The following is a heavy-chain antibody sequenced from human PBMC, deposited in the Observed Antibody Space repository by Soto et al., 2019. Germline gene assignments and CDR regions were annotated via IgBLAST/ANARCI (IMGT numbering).Heavy chain of an antibody. CDR1: GYTFTTYG. CDR3: ARDLGSQHYSGDWDCFDP. J-gene: IGHJ5*02. V-gene: IGHV1-18*01. D-gene: IGHD4-17*01. Sequence: QVQLVQSGAEVRKPGASVKVSCKASGYTFTTYGVSWVRQAPGQGLEWMGWISAWNGKTDYAQKIQGRVTMTTDKTTSTAYMDLRSLRSDDSAVYYCARDLGSQHYSGDWDCFDPWGQGTLVTVSS. CDR2: ISAWNGKT.